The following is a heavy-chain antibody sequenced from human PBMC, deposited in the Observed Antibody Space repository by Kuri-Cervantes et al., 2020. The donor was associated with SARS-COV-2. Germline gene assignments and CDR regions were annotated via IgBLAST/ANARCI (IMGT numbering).Heavy chain of an antibody. CDR3: TTTGVLRYFDWLLENYYYYYMDV. D-gene: IGHD3-9*01. CDR1: GFTFSSYW. V-gene: IGHV3-15*01. CDR2: IKSKTDGGTT. Sequence: GESLKISCAASGFTFSSYWMSWVRQAPGKGLEWVGRIKSKTDGGTTDYAAPVKGRFTISRDDSKNTLYLQMNSLKTEDTAAYYCTTTGVLRYFDWLLENYYYYYMDVWGKGTTVTVSS. J-gene: IGHJ6*03.